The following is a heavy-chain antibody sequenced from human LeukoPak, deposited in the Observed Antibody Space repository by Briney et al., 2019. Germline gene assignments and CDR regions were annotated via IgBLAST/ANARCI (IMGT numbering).Heavy chain of an antibody. Sequence: ASLKVSCKASGYTFTGYYMHWVRQAPGQRLEWIASINPNSGGTNYAQKFQGRVTMTRDTSISTAYMELSRLRSDDTAVYYCARPLLGYCSGGSCPSPEDYMDVWGKGTTVTVSS. CDR1: GYTFTGYY. D-gene: IGHD2-15*01. V-gene: IGHV1-2*02. CDR2: INPNSGGT. CDR3: ARPLLGYCSGGSCPSPEDYMDV. J-gene: IGHJ6*03.